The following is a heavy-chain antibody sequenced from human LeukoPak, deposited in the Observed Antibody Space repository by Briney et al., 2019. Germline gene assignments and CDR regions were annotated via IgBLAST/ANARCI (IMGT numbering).Heavy chain of an antibody. Sequence: GSLRLSCAASGFTFDDYGMSWVRQPPGKGLEWIGEIYHSGSTNYNPSLKSRVTISVDKSKNQFSLKLSSVTAADTAVYYCAGSLIVAAGPFVYWGQGTLVTVSS. J-gene: IGHJ4*02. D-gene: IGHD6-13*01. CDR1: GFTFDDYG. CDR2: IYHSGST. CDR3: AGSLIVAAGPFVY. V-gene: IGHV4-34*08.